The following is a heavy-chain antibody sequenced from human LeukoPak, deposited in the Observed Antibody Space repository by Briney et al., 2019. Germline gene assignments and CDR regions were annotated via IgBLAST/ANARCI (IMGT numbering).Heavy chain of an antibody. Sequence: GGSLRLSCAASGFTFSSYAMSWVRQAPGKGLEWVSYISSSSSTIYYADSVKGRFTISRDNAKNSLYLQMNSLRAEDTAVYYCARDRLNRITIFGVVSDAFDIWGQGTMVTVSS. V-gene: IGHV3-48*01. CDR2: ISSSSSTI. CDR3: ARDRLNRITIFGVVSDAFDI. J-gene: IGHJ3*02. D-gene: IGHD3-3*01. CDR1: GFTFSSYA.